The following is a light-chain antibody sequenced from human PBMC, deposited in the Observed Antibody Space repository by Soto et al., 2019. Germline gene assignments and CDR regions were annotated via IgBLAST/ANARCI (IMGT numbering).Light chain of an antibody. Sequence: DIQMTQSPSSLSASVGDRFTITCLAIQGIGNYLAWYQHKPGKVPKLLIYGASTLQSRVPSRFSGGGSGTEFTLTISGLQIEDLETYYCQVYNNAPPGFGQGTRLEIK. CDR3: QVYNNAPPG. CDR1: QGIGNY. V-gene: IGKV1-27*01. J-gene: IGKJ5*01. CDR2: GAS.